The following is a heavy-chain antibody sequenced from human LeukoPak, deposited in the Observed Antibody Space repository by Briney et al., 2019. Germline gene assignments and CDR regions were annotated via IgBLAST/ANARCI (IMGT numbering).Heavy chain of an antibody. D-gene: IGHD3-10*01. CDR1: GFTSSSYA. CDR2: ISDSGGRT. Sequence: GGSLRLSCAASGFTSSSYAMSWVRQAPGKGLEWVSAISDSGGRTYYADSVKGRFTISRDNSKNTLYLQMHSLRAEDTAVYYCAKALYYYGSGSYNYFDYWGQGTLVTVSS. CDR3: AKALYYYGSGSYNYFDY. J-gene: IGHJ4*02. V-gene: IGHV3-23*01.